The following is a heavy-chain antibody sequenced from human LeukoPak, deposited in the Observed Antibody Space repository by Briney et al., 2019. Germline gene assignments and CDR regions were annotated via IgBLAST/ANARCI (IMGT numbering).Heavy chain of an antibody. Sequence: GGSLRLSCAASGFTVSSNYMSWVRQAPGKGLEWVSVIYSGGSTYYADSVKGRFTISRDNSKNTLYLQMNSLRAEDTAVYYCASCPYAGKSSSYFDYWGQGTLVTVSS. J-gene: IGHJ4*02. CDR3: ASCPYAGKSSSYFDY. V-gene: IGHV3-66*01. CDR1: GFTVSSNY. D-gene: IGHD4-23*01. CDR2: IYSGGST.